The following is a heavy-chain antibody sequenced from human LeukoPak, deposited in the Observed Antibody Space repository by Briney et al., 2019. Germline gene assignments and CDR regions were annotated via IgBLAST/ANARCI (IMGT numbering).Heavy chain of an antibody. Sequence: SETLSLTCTVSGGSISSYYWSWIRQPPGKGLEWIGYTYYSGSTNYNPSLKSRVTISVDTSKNQFSLKLSSVTAADTAVYYCARAYCGGDCYGRIGYFDLWGRGTLVTVSS. CDR2: TYYSGST. J-gene: IGHJ2*01. D-gene: IGHD2-21*02. V-gene: IGHV4-59*01. CDR3: ARAYCGGDCYGRIGYFDL. CDR1: GGSISSYY.